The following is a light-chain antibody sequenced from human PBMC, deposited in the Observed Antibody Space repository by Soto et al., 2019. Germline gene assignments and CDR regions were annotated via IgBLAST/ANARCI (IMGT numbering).Light chain of an antibody. Sequence: EIVLTQSPATLSLSPGERATLSCRASQSVSRHLAWYQQKPGQAPRLLIYDASNRATGIPARFSGSGSGTDFTLTISSLQPDDFATYYCQQYNSYSPLTFGGGTKVEIK. V-gene: IGKV3-11*01. J-gene: IGKJ4*01. CDR1: QSVSRH. CDR2: DAS. CDR3: QQYNSYSPLT.